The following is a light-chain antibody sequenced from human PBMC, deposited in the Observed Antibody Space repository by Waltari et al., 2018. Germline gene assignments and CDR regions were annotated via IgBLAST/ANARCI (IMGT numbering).Light chain of an antibody. Sequence: IVMTQSPDSLGVSLGERATINCRSSLSLLSSSNNKNYLAWYQQKPGQPPRLLMYWASLRESGVPERFSGSGSATDFTLTISSLQAEDVAVYYCQQYYTSPLTFGGGTKVEIK. V-gene: IGKV4-1*01. CDR3: QQYYTSPLT. CDR2: WAS. J-gene: IGKJ4*01. CDR1: LSLLSSSNNKNY.